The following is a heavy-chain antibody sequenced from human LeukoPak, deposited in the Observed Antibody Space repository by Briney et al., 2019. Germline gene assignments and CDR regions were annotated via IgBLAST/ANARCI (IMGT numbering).Heavy chain of an antibody. CDR2: IYYSGST. V-gene: IGHV4-59*01. CDR3: TRVRVGATRYYFDY. J-gene: IGHJ4*02. CDR1: GGSISSYY. D-gene: IGHD1-26*01. Sequence: PSETLSLTCTVSGGSISSYYWSWIRQPPGKGLEWIGYIYYSGSTNYNPSLKSRVTISLDTSKNQFSLKLSSVTAADTAVYYCTRVRVGATRYYFDYWGQGTLVTVSS.